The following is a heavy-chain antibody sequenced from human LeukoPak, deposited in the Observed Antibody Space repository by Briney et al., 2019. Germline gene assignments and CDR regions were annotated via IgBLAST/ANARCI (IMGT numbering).Heavy chain of an antibody. Sequence: GGSLRLSCVASGSIFSSYAMSWVRQAPGKGLEWVSAISGSGGSTYYADSVKGRFTISRDNSKNTLYLQMNSLRAEDTAVYYCAKGRSVLSGHIVVVTAIPKWGQGTLVTVSS. CDR1: GSIFSSYA. J-gene: IGHJ4*02. D-gene: IGHD2-21*02. V-gene: IGHV3-23*01. CDR2: ISGSGGST. CDR3: AKGRSVLSGHIVVVTAIPK.